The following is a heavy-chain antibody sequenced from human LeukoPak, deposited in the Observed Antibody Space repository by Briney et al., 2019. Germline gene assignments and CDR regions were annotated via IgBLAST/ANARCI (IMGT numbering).Heavy chain of an antibody. V-gene: IGHV4-39*07. Sequence: PSETLSLTCTVSGGSISTSSHFWGWIRQPPGEGLECIGTIFYSGSTYYNPSLESRVTMSLDTSQNRFSLKLSSLTAADTALYYCARTTDSSSSLEAFDIWGRGRMVTVSS. CDR1: GGSISTSSHF. CDR2: IFYSGST. D-gene: IGHD6-6*01. J-gene: IGHJ3*02. CDR3: ARTTDSSSSLEAFDI.